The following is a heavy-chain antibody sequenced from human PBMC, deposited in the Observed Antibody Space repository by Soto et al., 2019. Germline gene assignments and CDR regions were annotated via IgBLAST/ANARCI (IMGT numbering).Heavy chain of an antibody. CDR2: INGGNGNT. CDR3: AVRYYYDSSGYSDFDY. J-gene: IGHJ4*02. CDR1: GNTVPNYA. D-gene: IGHD3-22*01. Sequence: ASVKVSCKASGNTVPNYAIHWVRQAPGQRLEWMGWINGGNGNTNYAQKLQGRVTMTTDTSTSTAYMELRSLRSDDTAVYYCAVRYYYDSSGYSDFDYWGQGTLVTVSS. V-gene: IGHV1-18*01.